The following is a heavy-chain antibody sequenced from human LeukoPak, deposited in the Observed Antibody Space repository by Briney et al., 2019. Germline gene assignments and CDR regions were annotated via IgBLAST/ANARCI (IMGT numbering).Heavy chain of an antibody. CDR1: GFTFGSYT. CDR3: ARGGGYFDY. CDR2: ITASSSYL. D-gene: IGHD2-15*01. J-gene: IGHJ4*02. Sequence: PGGSLRLSCAASGFTFGSYTMNWVRQAPGKGLEWVSSITASSSYLYYADSLKGRFTISRDHAKNSLFLQMNSLRAEDTAVYYCARGGGYFDYWGQGTLVTVSS. V-gene: IGHV3-21*01.